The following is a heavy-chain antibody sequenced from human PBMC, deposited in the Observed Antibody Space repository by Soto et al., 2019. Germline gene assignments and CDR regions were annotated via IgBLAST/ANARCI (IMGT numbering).Heavy chain of an antibody. CDR2: IYFSGSN. CDR1: GGSISSGGYY. D-gene: IGHD2-15*01. V-gene: IGHV4-31*03. CDR3: ARSIVVVAATLDAFDI. Sequence: PSETLSLTCTVSGGSISSGGYYWSWIRQHPGKGLEWIGHIYFSGSNYYNPSLKSRVTQSVDTSKNQFSLKLSSVTAADTAVYYCARSIVVVAATLDAFDIWGQGTMVTVSS. J-gene: IGHJ3*02.